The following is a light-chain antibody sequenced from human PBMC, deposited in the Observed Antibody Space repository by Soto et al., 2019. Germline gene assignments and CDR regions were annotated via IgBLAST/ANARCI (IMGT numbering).Light chain of an antibody. J-gene: IGLJ1*01. CDR1: ESDAGGYRY. V-gene: IGLV2-14*01. Sequence: QSVLSPPAAMSVSPGQSITISCTGTESDAGGYRYVSWYQQHPRKDPKLMIYDVSNRPSGVSNRFSSSRSGNRASLTISGLQAEDEADYYCSAYRSSSTLYIFGSGTKVTVL. CDR3: SAYRSSSTLYI. CDR2: DVS.